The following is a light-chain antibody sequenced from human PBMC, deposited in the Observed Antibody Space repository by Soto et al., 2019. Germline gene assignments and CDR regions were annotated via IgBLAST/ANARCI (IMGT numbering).Light chain of an antibody. Sequence: IQMTHSPSTLSASVGYRVTIAFRASHSISSWLAWYQQKPGKAPNLLIYDASTLVSGVPSRFSGSGSGTEFTLTISSLQPDDFATHFCQHYTYYPLTFGGGTKVDIK. CDR3: QHYTYYPLT. V-gene: IGKV1-5*01. J-gene: IGKJ4*01. CDR1: HSISSW. CDR2: DAS.